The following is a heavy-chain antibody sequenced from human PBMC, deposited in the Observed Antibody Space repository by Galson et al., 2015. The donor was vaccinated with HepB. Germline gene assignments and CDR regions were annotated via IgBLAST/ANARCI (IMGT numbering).Heavy chain of an antibody. J-gene: IGHJ6*02. CDR3: ARKTGRGSSSWYDYYGMDV. CDR2: IWYDGSNK. Sequence: SLRLSCAASGLTFSSYGMHRVRQAPGKGLEWVAVIWYDGSNKWYADSVKGRFTISRDNSKNTLYLQMNSLRAEDTAVYYCARKTGRGSSSWYDYYGMDVWGQGTTVTVSS. V-gene: IGHV3-33*01. D-gene: IGHD6-13*01. CDR1: GLTFSSYG.